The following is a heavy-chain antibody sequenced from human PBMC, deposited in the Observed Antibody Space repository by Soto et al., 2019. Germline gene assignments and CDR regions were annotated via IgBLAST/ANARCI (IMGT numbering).Heavy chain of an antibody. V-gene: IGHV1-18*01. CDR1: GYTFTSYG. Sequence: QVQLVQSGAEVKKPGASVKVSCKASGYTFTSYGISWVRQAPGQGLEWMGWISAYNGNTKYAQKLQXRXTLXTDTSTSTAYMKLRSLRSDDTAVYYCARDSPPVDYWGQGTLVTVSS. J-gene: IGHJ4*02. CDR3: ARDSPPVDY. CDR2: ISAYNGNT.